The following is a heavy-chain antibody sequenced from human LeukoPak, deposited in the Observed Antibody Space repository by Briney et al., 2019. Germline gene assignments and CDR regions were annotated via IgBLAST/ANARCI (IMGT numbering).Heavy chain of an antibody. CDR1: GFTFSSYW. CDR3: ARPYSSSWRPWYMDV. D-gene: IGHD6-13*01. Sequence: QTGGSLRLSCAASGFTFSSYWMSWVRQAPGKGLEWVANIKQDGSEKYYVDSVKGRFTISRDNAKNSLYLQMNSLRAEDTAVYYCARPYSSSWRPWYMDVWGKGTTVTISS. V-gene: IGHV3-7*01. J-gene: IGHJ6*03. CDR2: IKQDGSEK.